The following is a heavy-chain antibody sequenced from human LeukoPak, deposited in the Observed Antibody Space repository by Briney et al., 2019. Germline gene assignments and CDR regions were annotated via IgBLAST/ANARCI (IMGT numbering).Heavy chain of an antibody. V-gene: IGHV3-23*01. CDR3: ANLVRFGRRFDY. D-gene: IGHD3-16*01. J-gene: IGHJ4*02. CDR2: ISGSGGIT. Sequence: GGSLRLSCAASGFIFGDYGMNWVRQAPGRKGLQWISGISGSGGITYYAESVKGRFTISRDNSRNTLYLEMNSLRGEDTAVYYCANLVRFGRRFDYWGQGTLVTVSS. CDR1: GFIFGDYG.